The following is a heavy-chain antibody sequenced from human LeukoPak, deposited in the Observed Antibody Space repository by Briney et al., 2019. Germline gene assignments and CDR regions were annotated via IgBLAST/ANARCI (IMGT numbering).Heavy chain of an antibody. V-gene: IGHV3-7*01. CDR2: IKQDGSEK. D-gene: IGHD3-22*01. CDR3: ARDGHYDSSGYYPS. CDR1: GFTFSSYW. J-gene: IGHJ5*02. Sequence: GGSLRLSCAASGFTFSSYWMSWVRQAPGKGLEWVANIKQDGSEKYCVDSVKGRFTISRDNAKNSLYLQMNSLRAEDTAVYYCARDGHYDSSGYYPSWGQGTLVTVSP.